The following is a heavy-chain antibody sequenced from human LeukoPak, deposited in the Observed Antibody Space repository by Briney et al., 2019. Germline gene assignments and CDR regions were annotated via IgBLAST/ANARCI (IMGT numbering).Heavy chain of an antibody. J-gene: IGHJ4*02. Sequence: PGRSLRLSCAASGFTFSSYGMHWVRQAPGKGLEWVAVIWYDGSNKYYADSVKGRFTISRDNSKSTLYLQMNSLRAEDTAVYYCARDKLGRGVITATIDYWGQGTLVTVSS. CDR1: GFTFSSYG. CDR2: IWYDGSNK. V-gene: IGHV3-33*01. D-gene: IGHD3-10*01. CDR3: ARDKLGRGVITATIDY.